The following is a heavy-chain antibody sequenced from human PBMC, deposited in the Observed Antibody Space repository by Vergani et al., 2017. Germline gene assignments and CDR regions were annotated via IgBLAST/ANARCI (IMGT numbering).Heavy chain of an antibody. CDR3: ARAVNNLYHGPLGPFYSYYYMDV. Sequence: EVQLVETGGRVVRPGGSLRLSCAVSGFSVSDNFMNWVRQAPGKGLEWVSVLYSGGTTYYAASVEGRFTISRDNSRNTLFLQLDNLRVDDTAIYYCARAVNNLYHGPLGPFYSYYYMDVWGFGTTVTVSS. CDR2: LYSGGTT. CDR1: GFSVSDNF. J-gene: IGHJ6*03. D-gene: IGHD4-11*01. V-gene: IGHV3-53*02.